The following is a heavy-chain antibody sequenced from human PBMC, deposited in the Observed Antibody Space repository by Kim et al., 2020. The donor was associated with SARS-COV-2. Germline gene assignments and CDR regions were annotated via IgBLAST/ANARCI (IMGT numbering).Heavy chain of an antibody. CDR3: AAEWLGELVYYVDY. J-gene: IGHJ4*02. Sequence: SVKVSCKASGFTLTSSAMQWVRQARGQRLEWIGWIVAGSGNTNLREEVPGKSHHYTDHVHKHSLHGAEQPEILGTAVYYCAAEWLGELVYYVDYWGQGILVTVSS. D-gene: IGHD3-10*01. CDR2: IVAGSGNT. CDR1: GFTLTSSA. V-gene: IGHV1-58*02.